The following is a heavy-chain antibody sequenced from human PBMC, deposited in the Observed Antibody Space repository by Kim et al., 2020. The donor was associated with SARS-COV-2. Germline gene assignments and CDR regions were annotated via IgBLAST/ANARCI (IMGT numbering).Heavy chain of an antibody. CDR3: ARGLTWIRNGFDP. D-gene: IGHD5-18*01. V-gene: IGHV4-34*01. J-gene: IGHJ5*02. Sequence: YHPSLKGRVTISVDTSKNQFSLKLSSVTAADTAVYYCARGLTWIRNGFDPWGQGTLVTVSS.